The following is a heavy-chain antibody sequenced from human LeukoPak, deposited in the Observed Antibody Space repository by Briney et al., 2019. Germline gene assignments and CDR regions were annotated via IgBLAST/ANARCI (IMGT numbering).Heavy chain of an antibody. Sequence: PGRSLRLSCAASGVTFSSFAVHWVRQAPGKGLEWVAVISYHGRDTYYADSVKGRFTISRDNSKNTLYLQLNSLGAEDTAVYYCAAQPCSVGRCYLDYWGQGTLVTVSS. CDR3: AAQPCSVGRCYLDY. CDR1: GVTFSSFA. CDR2: ISYHGRDT. D-gene: IGHD2-15*01. V-gene: IGHV3-30*04. J-gene: IGHJ4*02.